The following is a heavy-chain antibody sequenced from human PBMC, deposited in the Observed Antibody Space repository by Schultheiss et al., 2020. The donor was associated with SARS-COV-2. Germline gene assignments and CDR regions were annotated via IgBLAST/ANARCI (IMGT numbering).Heavy chain of an antibody. CDR1: GFTFSSYA. CDR2: ISGSGGST. CDR3: AKDLGYCSSTSCYVYGMDV. D-gene: IGHD2-2*03. J-gene: IGHJ6*02. V-gene: IGHV3-23*01. Sequence: GGSLRLSCAASGFTFSSYAMSWVSQAPGKGLEWVSAISGSGGSTYYADSVKGRFTISRDNSKNTVYLQMNSLRAEDTAVYHCAKDLGYCSSTSCYVYGMDVWGQGTTVTVSS.